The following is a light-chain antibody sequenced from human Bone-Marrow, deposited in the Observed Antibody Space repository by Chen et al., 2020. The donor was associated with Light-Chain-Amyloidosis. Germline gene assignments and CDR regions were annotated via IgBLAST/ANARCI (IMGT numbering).Light chain of an antibody. V-gene: IGLV3-21*02. CDR3: QVWDRSSERPV. Sequence: SYVLTQPSSVSVAPGQTATIAWGGNNIGSTSGHWYQQTPGQAPLLVVYDDSDRPYGIPERVSGSHSGNTATLTSSSVEAGDEADYYCQVWDRSSERPVFGGGTNLTVL. CDR1: NIGSTS. J-gene: IGLJ3*02. CDR2: DDS.